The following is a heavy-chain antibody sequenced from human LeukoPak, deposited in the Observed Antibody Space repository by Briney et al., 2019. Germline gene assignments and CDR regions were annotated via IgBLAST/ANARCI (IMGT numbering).Heavy chain of an antibody. D-gene: IGHD6-19*01. J-gene: IGHJ4*02. CDR2: INAGNGNT. CDR3: ATQAAVARNFDY. Sequence: ASVKVSCKASGYTFTSYAMHWVRQAPGQRLEWMGWINAGNGNTKYSQEFQDRVAITRDTSASTAYMELSSLRSEDTAVYYCATQAAVARNFDYWGQGTLVTVSS. CDR1: GYTFTSYA. V-gene: IGHV1-3*03.